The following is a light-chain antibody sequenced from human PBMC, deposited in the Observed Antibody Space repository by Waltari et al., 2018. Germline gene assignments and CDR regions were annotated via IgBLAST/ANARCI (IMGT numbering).Light chain of an antibody. V-gene: IGLV3-21*02. Sequence: SYVLTHPPSVSVRPGQQPMHLRRGSNIRSKSFHSSQQKPAQTPVLVVYDDSDRPSGIPERFSGSNSGNTATLTISSVEAGDEADYYCQVWDSSSDHVVFGGGTKLTVL. CDR1: NIRSKS. J-gene: IGLJ2*01. CDR3: QVWDSSSDHVV. CDR2: DDS.